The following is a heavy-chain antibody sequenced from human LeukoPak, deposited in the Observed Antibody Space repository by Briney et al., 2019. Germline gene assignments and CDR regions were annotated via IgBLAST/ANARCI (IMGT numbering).Heavy chain of an antibody. J-gene: IGHJ4*02. D-gene: IGHD6-19*01. CDR2: IYTTGST. CDR1: GGSISSYY. V-gene: IGHV4-4*07. CDR3: ARQLVVAGKAGFDY. Sequence: SETLSLTCTVSGGSISSYYWTWIRQPAGKGLEWIGRIYTTGSTNYNPSLNSRVTMSVDTSKNQFSLKLSSVTAADTAVYYCARQLVVAGKAGFDYWGQGTLVTVSS.